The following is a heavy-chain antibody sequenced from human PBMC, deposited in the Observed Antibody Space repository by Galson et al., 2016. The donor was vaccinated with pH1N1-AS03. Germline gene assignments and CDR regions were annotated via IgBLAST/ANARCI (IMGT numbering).Heavy chain of an antibody. D-gene: IGHD1-1*01. CDR1: GGSISISSGYHY. Sequence: TLSLTCTVSGGSISISSGYHYWSWIRQPAGRELEWIGHFFSSGTTNYNPSLTGRVAISVDTSKTQFSLKLNSVTAADTAVYYCARAEFRNDEGAFDIWGQGTIVTVSS. J-gene: IGHJ3*02. V-gene: IGHV4-61*09. CDR2: FFSSGTT. CDR3: ARAEFRNDEGAFDI.